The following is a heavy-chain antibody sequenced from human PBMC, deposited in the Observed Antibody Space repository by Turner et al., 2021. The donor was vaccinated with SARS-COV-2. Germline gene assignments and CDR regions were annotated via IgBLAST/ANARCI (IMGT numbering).Heavy chain of an antibody. V-gene: IGHV3-30*18. D-gene: IGHD3-9*01. J-gene: IGHJ4*02. CDR1: GFTFSRYG. CDR2: ISYDGSNK. Sequence: CAASGFTFSRYGMNWVRQAPGKGLEWVAVISYDGSNKYYADSVKGRFTISRDNSKNTLYLQMNSLRAEDTAVYDCAKGSYYDILTGYYGLDYWGQGTLVTVSS. CDR3: AKGSYYDILTGYYGLDY.